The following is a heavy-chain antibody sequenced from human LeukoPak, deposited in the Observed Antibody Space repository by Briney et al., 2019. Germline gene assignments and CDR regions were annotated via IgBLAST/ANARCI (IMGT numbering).Heavy chain of an antibody. CDR1: GGSISSSSYY. D-gene: IGHD2-15*01. CDR2: IHYSGST. V-gene: IGHV4-39*07. J-gene: IGHJ6*03. CDR3: ARGYCSGGSCYSYYYYNYKDV. Sequence: PSETLSLTCTVSGGSISSSSYYWGWIRQPPGKGLEWIGSIHYSGSTNYNPSLKSRVTISVDTSKNQFSLKLSSVTAADTAVYYCARGYCSGGSCYSYYYYNYKDVWGKGTTVTVSS.